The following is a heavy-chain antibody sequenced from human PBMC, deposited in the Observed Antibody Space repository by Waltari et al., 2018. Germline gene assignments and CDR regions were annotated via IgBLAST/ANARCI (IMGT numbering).Heavy chain of an antibody. Sequence: QVQLQESGPGLVKPSETLSLTCTVSGGSISSYYWSWIRKPPGKGLEWIGYIYYSGSTNYNPSLKSRVTISVDTSKNQFSLKLSSVTAADTAVYYCARDSFSVAAAGTSHFDYWGQGTLVTVSS. D-gene: IGHD6-13*01. CDR2: IYYSGST. CDR3: ARDSFSVAAAGTSHFDY. J-gene: IGHJ4*02. V-gene: IGHV4-59*01. CDR1: GGSISSYY.